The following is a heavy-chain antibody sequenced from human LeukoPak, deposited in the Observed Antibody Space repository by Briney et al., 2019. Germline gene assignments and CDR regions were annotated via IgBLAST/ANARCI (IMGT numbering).Heavy chain of an antibody. CDR3: ARLLGPAALYYYGMDV. V-gene: IGHV4-34*01. D-gene: IGHD2-2*01. CDR1: GGSFSGYY. Sequence: SETLSLTCAVYGGSFSGYYWSWIRQPPGKGLEWIGEINHSGSTNYNPSLKSRVTISVDTSKNQFSLKLSSVTAADTAVYYCARLLGPAALYYYGMDVWGQGTTVTVSS. CDR2: INHSGST. J-gene: IGHJ6*02.